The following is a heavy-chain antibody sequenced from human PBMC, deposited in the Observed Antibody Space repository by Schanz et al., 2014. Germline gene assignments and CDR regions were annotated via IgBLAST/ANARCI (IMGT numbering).Heavy chain of an antibody. D-gene: IGHD4-17*01. J-gene: IGHJ4*02. V-gene: IGHV3-23*01. Sequence: EVQLLDSGGGLVQPGGSLRLSCAASGFTFSTYAMSWVRQAPGKGLEWVSSISSSSSYIYYADSVKGRFTISRDNSKNTLYLQMNTLRAEDTAVYYCARPRFDYGEVDYWGQGTLVTVSS. CDR2: ISSSSSYI. CDR3: ARPRFDYGEVDY. CDR1: GFTFSTYA.